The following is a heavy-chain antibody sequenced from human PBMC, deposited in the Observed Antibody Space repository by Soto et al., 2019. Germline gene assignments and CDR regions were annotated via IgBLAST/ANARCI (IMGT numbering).Heavy chain of an antibody. CDR2: ISHTGST. J-gene: IGHJ5*02. D-gene: IGHD3-10*01. Sequence: SETLSLTCAVSGGSITSGNSYSWSWIRQPPGKGLEWIGSISHTGSTSYNPSLKGRLTMSVDKSKNQFSLRLSSVTAADMAVYYCARAVAPYFGTWFDPWGQGILVTVSS. CDR3: ARAVAPYFGTWFDP. V-gene: IGHV4-30-2*01. CDR1: GGSITSGNSYS.